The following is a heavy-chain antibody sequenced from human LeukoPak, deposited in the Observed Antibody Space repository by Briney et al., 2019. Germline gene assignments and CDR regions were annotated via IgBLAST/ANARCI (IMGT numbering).Heavy chain of an antibody. D-gene: IGHD1-26*01. Sequence: SETLSLTCTASGGSISSSSYYWGWIRQPPGKGLEWIGSIYYSGSTYYNPSLKSRVTISVDTSKNQFSLKLSSVTAADTAVYYCARFSGSYFRHFDYWGQGTLVTVSS. J-gene: IGHJ4*02. V-gene: IGHV4-39*07. CDR2: IYYSGST. CDR3: ARFSGSYFRHFDY. CDR1: GGSISSSSYY.